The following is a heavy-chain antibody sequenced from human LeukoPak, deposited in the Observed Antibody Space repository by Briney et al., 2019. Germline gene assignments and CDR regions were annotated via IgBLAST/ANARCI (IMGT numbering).Heavy chain of an antibody. CDR2: ISGSGGST. Sequence: GGSLRLSCAASGFTFSSYATSWVRQAPGKGLEWVSAISGSGGSTYYADSVKGRFTISRDNSKNTLYLQMNSLRAEDTAVYYCAKTPLMYYYDSSVDYWGQGTLVTVSS. V-gene: IGHV3-23*01. CDR3: AKTPLMYYYDSSVDY. CDR1: GFTFSSYA. J-gene: IGHJ4*02. D-gene: IGHD3-22*01.